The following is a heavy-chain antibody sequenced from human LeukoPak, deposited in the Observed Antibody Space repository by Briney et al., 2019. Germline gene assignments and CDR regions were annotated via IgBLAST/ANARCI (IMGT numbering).Heavy chain of an antibody. J-gene: IGHJ6*02. CDR3: ARPLGQGNEYGMDV. CDR2: INHSGST. Sequence: PSETPSLTCTVSGGSISSGGYYWSWIRQSPGKGLEWIGEINHSGSTNYNPSLKSRVTISVDTSKNQFSLKLTSVTAADTAVYYCARPLGQGNEYGMDVWGQGTTVTVSS. D-gene: IGHD1-1*01. CDR1: GGSISSGGYY. V-gene: IGHV4-39*07.